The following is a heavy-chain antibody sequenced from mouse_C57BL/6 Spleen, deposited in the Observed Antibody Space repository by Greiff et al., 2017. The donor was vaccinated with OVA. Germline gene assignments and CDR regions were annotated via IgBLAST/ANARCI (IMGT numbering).Heavy chain of an antibody. V-gene: IGHV3-6*01. CDR1: GYSITSGYY. CDR2: LSYDGSN. CDR3: ARWDYDYAWFAY. Sequence: ESGPGLVKPSQSLSLTCSVTGYSITSGYYWTWIRQFPGNKLEWMGYLSYDGSNNYNPSLKNLISITRDTSKNQFFLKLNSVTTEDTATYYCARWDYDYAWFAYWGQGTLVTVSA. D-gene: IGHD2-4*01. J-gene: IGHJ3*01.